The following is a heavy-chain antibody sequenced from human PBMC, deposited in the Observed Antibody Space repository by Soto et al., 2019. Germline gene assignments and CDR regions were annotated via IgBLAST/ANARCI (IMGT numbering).Heavy chain of an antibody. V-gene: IGHV4-4*02. CDR2: IHDSGST. J-gene: IGHJ5*02. CDR3: AGQWAAGYGAFDP. CDR1: GGSISSDRW. D-gene: IGHD3-9*01. Sequence: QVKLQESGPGLEKPSGTLSLTCAVSGGSISSDRWWTWVRQAPGKGLEWIGEIHDSGSTNYNLSLKSRVTISIDKSKNQFYLEMTSVTAADTAIYYCAGQWAAGYGAFDPWGQGTLVTVSS.